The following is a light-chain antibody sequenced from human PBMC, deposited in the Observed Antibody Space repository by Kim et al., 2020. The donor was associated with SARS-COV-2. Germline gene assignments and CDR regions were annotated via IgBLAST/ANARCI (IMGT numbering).Light chain of an antibody. Sequence: ASVGDRVTITCRASQSIDNWLAWYQQKPGKAPKLLIYKASSLESRVPSRFSGSRSGTEFTLTISSLQPDDFATYYCQHCYTSSPYTFGQGTKLEI. CDR3: QHCYTSSPYT. V-gene: IGKV1-5*03. CDR2: KAS. J-gene: IGKJ2*01. CDR1: QSIDNW.